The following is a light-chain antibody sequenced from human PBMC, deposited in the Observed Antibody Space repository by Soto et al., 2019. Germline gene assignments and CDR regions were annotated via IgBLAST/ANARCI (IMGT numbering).Light chain of an antibody. V-gene: IGKV3-20*01. CDR1: QSVSSSY. CDR3: QQYGYLVT. Sequence: EIVLTQSPGTLSLSPGEKATLSCRARQSVSSSYLAWYQQKPGQAPRLLIYGASSRATGIPDRFSGSGSGTDFTLTISRLEPEDFAMYYCQQYGYLVTFGGGTKVDIK. CDR2: GAS. J-gene: IGKJ4*01.